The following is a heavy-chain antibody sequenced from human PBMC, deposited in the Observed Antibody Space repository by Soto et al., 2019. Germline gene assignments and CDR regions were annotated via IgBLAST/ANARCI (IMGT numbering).Heavy chain of an antibody. V-gene: IGHV4-59*08. CDR3: ARHRYWFDP. Sequence: SETLSLTCTVSGGSISSYYLSWIRQPPGKGLEWIGYIYYSGSTNYNPSLKSRVTISVDTSKNQFSLKLSSVTAADTAVYYCARHRYWFDPWGQGTLVTVSS. J-gene: IGHJ5*02. CDR2: IYYSGST. D-gene: IGHD1-20*01. CDR1: GGSISSYY.